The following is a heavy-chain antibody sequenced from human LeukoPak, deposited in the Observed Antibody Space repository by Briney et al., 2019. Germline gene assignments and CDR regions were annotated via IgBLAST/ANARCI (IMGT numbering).Heavy chain of an antibody. D-gene: IGHD3-3*01. J-gene: IGHJ3*02. Sequence: ASVKVSCKASGYTFTSYGISWVRQAPGQGLEWMGWISAYNGNTNYAQKLQGRVTMTTDTSTSTAYMELRSLRSDDTAVYYCARIGVHFGVVIRGAFDTWGKGTMVTVSS. CDR1: GYTFTSYG. V-gene: IGHV1-18*01. CDR3: ARIGVHFGVVIRGAFDT. CDR2: ISAYNGNT.